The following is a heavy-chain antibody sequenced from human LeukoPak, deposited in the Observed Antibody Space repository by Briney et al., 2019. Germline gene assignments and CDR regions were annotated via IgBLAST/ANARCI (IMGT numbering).Heavy chain of an antibody. CDR2: ISGSGGST. D-gene: IGHD6-13*01. CDR3: AKGRDSSSWYLDY. J-gene: IGHJ4*02. CDR1: GFSFSSYA. V-gene: IGHV3-23*01. Sequence: GGSLRLSCAASGFSFSSYAMSWVRQAPGKGLEWVSAISGSGGSTYYADSVKGRFTISRDNSKNTLYLQMNSLRAEDTAVYFLAKGRDSSSWYLDYWGQGTLVTVSS.